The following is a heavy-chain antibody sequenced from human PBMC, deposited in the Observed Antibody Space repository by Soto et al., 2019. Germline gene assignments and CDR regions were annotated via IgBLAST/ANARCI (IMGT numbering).Heavy chain of an antibody. J-gene: IGHJ6*03. V-gene: IGHV4-34*01. D-gene: IGHD2-2*01. CDR2: INHSGST. CDR3: ARDRDIVVVPAAMDYMDV. CDR1: GGSFSGYY. Sequence: SETLSLTCAVYGGSFSGYYWSWIRQPPGKGLEWIGEINHSGSTNYNPSLKSRVTISVDTSKNQFSLKLSSVTAADTAVYYCARDRDIVVVPAAMDYMDVWGKGTTVTVSS.